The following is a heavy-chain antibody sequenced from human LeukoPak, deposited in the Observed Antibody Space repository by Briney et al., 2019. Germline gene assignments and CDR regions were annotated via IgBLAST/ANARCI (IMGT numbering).Heavy chain of an antibody. J-gene: IGHJ4*02. V-gene: IGHV3-21*01. D-gene: IGHD2-15*01. CDR3: ARLYCSGGSCYPTAPYYFDY. CDR2: ISSSRSYI. Sequence: GGSLRLSCAASVFTFSSYSMNGVREAPGKGRECGSSISSSRSYIYYEESEKGRLTISRENAKHPMYLEMQSMRAEDTGVYYCARLYCSGGSCYPTAPYYFDYWGQGNLVTVSS. CDR1: VFTFSSYS.